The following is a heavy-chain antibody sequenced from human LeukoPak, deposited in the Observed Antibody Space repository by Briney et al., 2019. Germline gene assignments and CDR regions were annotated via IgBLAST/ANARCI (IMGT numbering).Heavy chain of an antibody. J-gene: IGHJ5*02. CDR3: ARDISPVVTMVRGVRFDP. CDR1: GGTFSSYA. V-gene: IGHV1-69*04. CDR2: IIPILGIA. Sequence: ASVKVSCKASGGTFSSYAISWVRQAPGQGLEWMGRIIPILGIANYAQKFQGRVTITADKSTSTAYMELSSLRSEDTAVYYCARDISPVVTMVRGVRFDPWGQGTLVTVSP. D-gene: IGHD3-10*01.